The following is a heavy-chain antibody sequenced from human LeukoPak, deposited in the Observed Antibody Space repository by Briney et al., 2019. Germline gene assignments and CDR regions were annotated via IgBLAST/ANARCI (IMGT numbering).Heavy chain of an antibody. CDR3: ARFAGSSWYGVY. CDR2: ITSAGST. D-gene: IGHD6-13*01. Sequence: GGSLRLSCAASGFTVSSNYMAWVRQAPGKGLEWVSTITSAGSTYYTDSVKGRSTISRDNSQNTLYFQMNSLRVEDTAVYYCARFAGSSWYGVYWGQGTLVTVSS. V-gene: IGHV3-53*01. CDR1: GFTVSSNY. J-gene: IGHJ4*02.